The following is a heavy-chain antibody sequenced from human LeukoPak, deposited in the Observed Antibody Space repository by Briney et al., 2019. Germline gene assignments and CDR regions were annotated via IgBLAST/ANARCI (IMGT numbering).Heavy chain of an antibody. Sequence: PSETLSLTCSVSGDSISGHYWSWIRQPAGKGLEWVGRIHSSGSTDYNPSLKSRVTLSVDTSNNQFSLRVNSVTAADTAVYYCAGGPVTTFFWGQGALVTVFS. J-gene: IGHJ4*02. CDR1: GDSISGHY. V-gene: IGHV4-4*07. CDR2: IHSSGST. D-gene: IGHD4-17*01. CDR3: AGGPVTTFF.